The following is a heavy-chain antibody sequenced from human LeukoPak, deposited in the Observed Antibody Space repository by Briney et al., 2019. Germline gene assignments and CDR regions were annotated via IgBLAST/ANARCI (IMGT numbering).Heavy chain of an antibody. CDR1: GFTFSSYS. V-gene: IGHV3-30*02. CDR3: ARAGPSSSWHQFDY. Sequence: GGSLRLSCAASGFTFSSYSMNWVRQAPGKGLEWVAFIRYDGSNKYYADSVKGRFTISRDNSKNTLYLQMNRLRAEDTAVYYCARAGPSSSWHQFDYWGQGTLVTVSS. CDR2: IRYDGSNK. J-gene: IGHJ4*02. D-gene: IGHD6-13*01.